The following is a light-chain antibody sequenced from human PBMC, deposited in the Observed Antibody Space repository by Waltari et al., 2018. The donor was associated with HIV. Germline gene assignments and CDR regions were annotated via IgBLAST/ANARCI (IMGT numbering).Light chain of an antibody. J-gene: IGLJ3*02. V-gene: IGLV3-25*03. CDR1: APPKKH. CDR3: QSTDFDGTWV. Sequence: SYDLTQTPSLSVSPGQTARINCSRGAPPKKHSTWYRQKAGQAPVLLTYKDIERPSGIPERISGSGSGTGVTLTISGVQAEDEGDYFCQSTDFDGTWVFGGGTRLTVL. CDR2: KDI.